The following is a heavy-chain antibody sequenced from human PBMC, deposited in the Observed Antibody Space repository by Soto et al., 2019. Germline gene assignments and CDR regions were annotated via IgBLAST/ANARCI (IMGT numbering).Heavy chain of an antibody. D-gene: IGHD5-12*01. CDR3: ARTSGYAFDY. J-gene: IGHJ4*02. V-gene: IGHV3-64*01. CDR2: ISSNGGST. Sequence: EVQLVESGGGLVQPGGSLRLSCAASGFTFSSYAMHWVRQAPGKGLEYVSVISSNGGSTYYANSVKGRFTISRDNSKNTLYLQRGSRGAEDMAVYYCARTSGYAFDYCGQGTLVTGSS. CDR1: GFTFSSYA.